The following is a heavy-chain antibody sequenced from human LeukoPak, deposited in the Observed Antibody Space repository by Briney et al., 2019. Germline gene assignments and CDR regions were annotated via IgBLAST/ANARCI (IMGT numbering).Heavy chain of an antibody. J-gene: IGHJ5*02. D-gene: IGHD2-2*01. V-gene: IGHV1-8*01. CDR2: MNPNSGNT. Sequence: ASVKVSCKASGYIFTNYDINWVRQATGQGLEWMGWMNPNSGNTGYAQKFQGRVTMTRNTSISTAYMELSSLRSEDTAVYYCARGRRGCSSTRCYPAKNWFDPWGQGTLVTVSS. CDR1: GYIFTNYD. CDR3: ARGRRGCSSTRCYPAKNWFDP.